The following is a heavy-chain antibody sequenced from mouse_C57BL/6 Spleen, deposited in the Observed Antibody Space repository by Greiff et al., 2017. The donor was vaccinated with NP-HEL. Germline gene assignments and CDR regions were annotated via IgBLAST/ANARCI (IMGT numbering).Heavy chain of an antibody. D-gene: IGHD2-1*01. CDR1: GFTFSSYT. J-gene: IGHJ1*03. CDR3: ARRSTMVTYWYFDV. V-gene: IGHV5-9*01. Sequence: EVKLVESGGGLVKPGGSLKLSCAASGFTFSSYTMSWVRQTPEKRLEWVATISGGGGNTYYPDSVKGRFTISRDNAKNTLYLQMSSLRSEDTALYYCARRSTMVTYWYFDVWGTGTTVTVSS. CDR2: ISGGGGNT.